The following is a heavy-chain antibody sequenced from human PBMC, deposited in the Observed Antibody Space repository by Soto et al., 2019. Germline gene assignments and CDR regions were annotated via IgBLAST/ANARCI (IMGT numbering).Heavy chain of an antibody. V-gene: IGHV3-30*18. J-gene: IGHJ4*02. CDR1: GFTFISYG. Sequence: PWGSLRLSCAASGFTFISYGIHFFRHSPFKWLEWVAVISYDGSNKYYADSVKGRFTISRDNSKNTLYLQMNSLRAEDTAVYYCAKSSPSFYGPGYWGQGTLVTVSS. CDR3: AKSSPSFYGPGY. CDR2: ISYDGSNK. D-gene: IGHD2-2*01.